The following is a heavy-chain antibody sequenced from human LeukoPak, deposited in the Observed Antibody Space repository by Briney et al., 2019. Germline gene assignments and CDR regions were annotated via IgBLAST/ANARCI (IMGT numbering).Heavy chain of an antibody. CDR3: ARGVPDIVVVPAAKLEAYFDY. J-gene: IGHJ4*02. CDR2: ISYDGSNK. CDR1: GFTFSSYA. V-gene: IGHV3-30*01. D-gene: IGHD2-2*01. Sequence: GRSLRLSCAASGFTFSSYAMHWVRQAPGKGLEWVAVISYDGSNKYYADSVKGRFTISRDNSKNTLYLQMNSLRAEDTAVYYCARGVPDIVVVPAAKLEAYFDYWGQGTLVTVSS.